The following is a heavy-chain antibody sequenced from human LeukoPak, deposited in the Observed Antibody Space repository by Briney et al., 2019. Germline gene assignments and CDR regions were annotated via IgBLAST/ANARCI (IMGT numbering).Heavy chain of an antibody. CDR2: INTYGTST. J-gene: IGHJ5*02. Sequence: GSLRLSCAASGFTFSSYWMHWVRQVPGKGLVWVARINTYGTSTTYGDSVEGRFTISRDNAKNTLYLEMNSLRDDDTAVYYCARGSTTVTTKDWFDPWGQGTQGTVSS. CDR3: ARGSTTVTTKDWFDP. V-gene: IGHV3-74*03. D-gene: IGHD4-17*01. CDR1: GFTFSSYW.